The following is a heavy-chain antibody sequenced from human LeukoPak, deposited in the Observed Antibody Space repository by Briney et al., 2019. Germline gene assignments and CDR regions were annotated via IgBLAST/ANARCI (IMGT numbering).Heavy chain of an antibody. CDR2: ISYDGSNK. J-gene: IGHJ4*02. Sequence: GGSLRLSCAASGFTSSSYGMHWVRQAPGKGLEWVAVISYDGSNKYYADSVKGRFTISRDNSKNTLYLQMNSLRAEDTAVYYCAKDITSGSYAYFDYWGQGTLVTVSS. CDR3: AKDITSGSYAYFDY. V-gene: IGHV3-30*18. CDR1: GFTSSSYG. D-gene: IGHD1-26*01.